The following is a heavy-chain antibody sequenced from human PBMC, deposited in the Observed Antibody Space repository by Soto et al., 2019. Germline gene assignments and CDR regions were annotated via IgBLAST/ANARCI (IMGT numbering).Heavy chain of an antibody. Sequence: PSETLSLTCTVSGGSISSYYWSWIRQPPGKGLEWIGYIYYSGSTNYNPSLKSRVTISVDTSKNQFSLKLSSVTAADTAVYYCARGRTVTLARIDYWGQGTLVTVS. CDR2: IYYSGST. D-gene: IGHD4-4*01. CDR1: GGSISSYY. J-gene: IGHJ4*02. V-gene: IGHV4-59*01. CDR3: ARGRTVTLARIDY.